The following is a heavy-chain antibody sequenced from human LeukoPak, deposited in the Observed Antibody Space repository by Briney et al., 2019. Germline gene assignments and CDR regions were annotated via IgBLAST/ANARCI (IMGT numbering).Heavy chain of an antibody. CDR2: INSDGSST. CDR3: ARAGYGSGSYYCY. D-gene: IGHD3-10*01. CDR1: GFTFSSYW. J-gene: IGHJ4*02. Sequence: GGSLRLSCAASGFTFSSYWMHWVRQAPGKGLVWVSRINSDGSSTGYADSVKGRFTISRDNAKNTLYLQMNSLRAEDTAVYYCARAGYGSGSYYCYWGQGTLVTVSS. V-gene: IGHV3-74*01.